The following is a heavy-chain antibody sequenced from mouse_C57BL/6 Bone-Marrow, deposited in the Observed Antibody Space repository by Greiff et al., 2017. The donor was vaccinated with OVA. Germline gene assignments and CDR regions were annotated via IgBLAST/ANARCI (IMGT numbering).Heavy chain of an antibody. J-gene: IGHJ4*01. V-gene: IGHV1-69*01. Sequence: VQLQQSGAELVMPGASVKLSCKASGYTFTSYWMHWVKQRPGQGLEWIGEIDPYDSYTNYNQKFKGKSTLTVDKSSSTAYMQLSSLTSEDSAVYYCARRGSYYYAMDYWGQGTSVTVSS. CDR3: ARRGSYYYAMDY. CDR2: IDPYDSYT. CDR1: GYTFTSYW.